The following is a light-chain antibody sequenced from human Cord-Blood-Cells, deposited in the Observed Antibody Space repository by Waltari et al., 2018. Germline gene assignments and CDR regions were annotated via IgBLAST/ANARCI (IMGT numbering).Light chain of an antibody. J-gene: IGKJ4*01. CDR3: QQRSNWPPLT. V-gene: IGKV3-11*01. Sequence: EIVLTQSPATLSLSRGERATLSCRARQNVSSYLAWYQQKPGQSPRLLIYDASNRATGIPARFSGSGSGTDFTLTISSLEPEDFAVYYCQQRSNWPPLTFGGGTKVEIK. CDR1: QNVSSY. CDR2: DAS.